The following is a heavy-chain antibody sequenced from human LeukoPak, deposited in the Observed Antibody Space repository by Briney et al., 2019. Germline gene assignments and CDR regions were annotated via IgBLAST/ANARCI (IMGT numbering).Heavy chain of an antibody. CDR3: ARLRIHLITMIVVVTSAFDI. Sequence: SETLSLTCTVSGGSISSYYWSWIRQPPGKGLEWIGYIHYSGSTNYNPSLKSRVTISVDTSKNQFSLKLSSVTAADTAVYYCARLRIHLITMIVVVTSAFDIWGQGTMVTVSS. D-gene: IGHD3-22*01. CDR2: IHYSGST. J-gene: IGHJ3*02. CDR1: GGSISSYY. V-gene: IGHV4-59*12.